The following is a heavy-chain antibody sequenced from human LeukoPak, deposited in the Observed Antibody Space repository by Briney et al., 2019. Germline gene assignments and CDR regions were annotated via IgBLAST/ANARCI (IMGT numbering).Heavy chain of an antibody. Sequence: GGSLRLSCNGSGYSSTSYWIGWVRQMPRRGLEWMWIIYPGDSDTRYSPSFQGQVTISADKSISTAYLQWSSLKASDTAMYYCARYALYGPLSYWGQGTLVTVSS. CDR1: GYSSTSYW. J-gene: IGHJ4*02. CDR2: IYPGDSDT. CDR3: ARYALYGPLSY. V-gene: IGHV5-51*01. D-gene: IGHD4-17*01.